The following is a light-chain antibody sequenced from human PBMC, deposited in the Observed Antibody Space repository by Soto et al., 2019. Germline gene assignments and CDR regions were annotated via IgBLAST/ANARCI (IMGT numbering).Light chain of an antibody. CDR1: QSVSSSY. CDR2: GAY. CDR3: QQYNNWPPIT. J-gene: IGKJ5*01. Sequence: EIVLTQSPGTLSLSPGERATLSCRASQSVSSSYLAWYQHKPGQAPRLIIYGAYTRATGVPPRFSGSGSGTEFTLTISSLQSEDLAVYYCQQYNNWPPITFGQGTRLEIK. V-gene: IGKV3-15*01.